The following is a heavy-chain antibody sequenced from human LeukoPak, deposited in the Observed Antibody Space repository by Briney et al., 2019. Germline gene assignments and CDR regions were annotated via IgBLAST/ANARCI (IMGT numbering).Heavy chain of an antibody. CDR2: IHYSARI. CDR1: GYSISSGYY. Sequence: SETLSLTCTVSGYSISSGYYWGWIRPPPGKGLEWIGSIHYSARIYYNPSLKSRLTISPDTSKNQFSLKLTSVTAADTAVYYCTREVRSAWASFDPWGQGTLVIVSS. D-gene: IGHD1-26*01. J-gene: IGHJ5*02. CDR3: TREVRSAWASFDP. V-gene: IGHV4-38-2*02.